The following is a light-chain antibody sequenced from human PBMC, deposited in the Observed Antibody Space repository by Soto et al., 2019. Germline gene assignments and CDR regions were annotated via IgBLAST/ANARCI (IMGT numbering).Light chain of an antibody. CDR1: SSNIGNNY. CDR2: DNN. V-gene: IGLV1-51*01. J-gene: IGLJ2*01. CDR3: ATWDGSLPGEV. Sequence: QSVLTQSPSVSAAPGQKVTISCSGISSNIGNNYVSWYQQLPGTAPKLLIYDNNKRPSGIPDRFYGSKSGTSGTLDITGLQTGDEADYYCATWDGSLPGEVFGGGTKLTVL.